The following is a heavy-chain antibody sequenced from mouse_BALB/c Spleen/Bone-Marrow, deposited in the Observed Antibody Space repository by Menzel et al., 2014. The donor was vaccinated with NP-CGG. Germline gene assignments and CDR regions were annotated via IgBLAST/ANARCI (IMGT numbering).Heavy chain of an antibody. CDR1: GYTFTNYW. CDR3: ARGYYGRTYGWYFDV. D-gene: IGHD1-1*01. V-gene: IGHV1-69*02. CDR2: IDPSDSET. J-gene: IGHJ1*01. Sequence: VQGVESGAEFVKPGAPVKLSCKASGYTFTNYWMNWVKQRPGRGLEWIGRIDPSDSETHYNQKFKDKATLTVVKSSSTAYIQLSSLTSEDSAVYYCARGYYGRTYGWYFDVWGAGTTVTISS.